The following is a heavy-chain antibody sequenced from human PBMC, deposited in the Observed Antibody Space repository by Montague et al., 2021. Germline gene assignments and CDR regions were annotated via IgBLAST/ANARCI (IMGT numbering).Heavy chain of an antibody. CDR1: GASISDYY. CDR3: AVTNPYYYYGMDV. V-gene: IGHV4-59*01. CDR2: IYYSRRT. Sequence: SETLSLPFLFSGASISDYYWSWIRQPPGKGLEWIGYIYYSRRTNYNPSLKSRVTISVDMSKNQFSLKLSSVTAADTAFYYCAVTNPYYYYGMDVWGQGTTVTVSS. J-gene: IGHJ6*02. D-gene: IGHD1-14*01.